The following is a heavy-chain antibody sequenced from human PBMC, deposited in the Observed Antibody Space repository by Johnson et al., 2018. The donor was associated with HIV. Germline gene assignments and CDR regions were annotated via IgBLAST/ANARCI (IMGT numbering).Heavy chain of an antibody. CDR1: GFTFSDYY. Sequence: QVQLVESGGGLAKPGGSLRLSCAASGFTFSDYYMSWIRQAPGKGLEWISYISSSGTAIYYADSVKGRFTISRDNAKNSLYLQMTSLRAEDTAVYYCARDRGGVAAAKGDHDAFDIWGQGTMVTVSS. J-gene: IGHJ3*02. D-gene: IGHD6-13*01. CDR2: ISSSGTAI. CDR3: ARDRGGVAAAKGDHDAFDI. V-gene: IGHV3-11*04.